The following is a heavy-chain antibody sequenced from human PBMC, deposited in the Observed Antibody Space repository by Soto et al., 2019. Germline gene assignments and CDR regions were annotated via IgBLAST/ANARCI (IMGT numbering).Heavy chain of an antibody. D-gene: IGHD2-2*01. J-gene: IGHJ4*02. CDR2: ISYDGSNK. Sequence: QVQLVESGGGVVQPGRSLRLSCAASGFTFSSYAMHWVRQAPGKGLEWVAVISYDGSNKYYADSVKGRFTISRDNSKNTLYLQINSLSAEDTAVYYCASSIVLVPEKDYWGQGTLVTVSS. CDR3: ASSIVLVPEKDY. V-gene: IGHV3-30-3*01. CDR1: GFTFSSYA.